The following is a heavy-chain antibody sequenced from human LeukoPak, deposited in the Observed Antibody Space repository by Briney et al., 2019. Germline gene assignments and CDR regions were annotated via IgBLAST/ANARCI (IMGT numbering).Heavy chain of an antibody. CDR3: ARVNQGGGYSGYGANY. D-gene: IGHD5-12*01. CDR1: GYTFTGYY. Sequence: ASVKVSCKASGYTFTGYYIHWVRQAPGQGLEWMGWINPNSGGTNYAQKFQGRVTMTRDTSISTAYMELSRLRSDDTAVYYCARVNQGGGYSGYGANYWGQGTLATVSS. V-gene: IGHV1-2*02. J-gene: IGHJ4*02. CDR2: INPNSGGT.